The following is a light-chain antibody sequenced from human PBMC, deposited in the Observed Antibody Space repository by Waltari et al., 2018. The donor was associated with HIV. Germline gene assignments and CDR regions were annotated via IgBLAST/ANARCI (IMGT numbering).Light chain of an antibody. V-gene: IGKV2D-29*01. CDR3: MQSIQLPIT. CDR2: EVS. J-gene: IGKJ5*01. CDR1: QSLLHSDGKTN. Sequence: DLVMTQSPLSLSVTPGQPASISCKSSQSLLHSDGKTNLCWYLQKPGQPPQPLIYEVSNRFSAVPDRLSGSGSGTDFTLKISRVEAEDVGVYYCMQSIQLPITFGQGTRLEIK.